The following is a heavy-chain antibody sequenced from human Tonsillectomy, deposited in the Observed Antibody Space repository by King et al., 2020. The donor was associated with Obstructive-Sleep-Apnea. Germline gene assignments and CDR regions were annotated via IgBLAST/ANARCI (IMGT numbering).Heavy chain of an antibody. CDR3: AREYSSSRYFDY. V-gene: IGHV3-74*01. CDR1: GFTFSSYW. J-gene: IGHJ4*02. Sequence: VQLVESGGGLVQPGGSLRLSCAASGFTFSSYWMHWVRQVPGKGLVWVSRSNSDGSSTHYADSVRGRFTISRDNSKNTLYLQMNSLRAEDMAVYYCAREYSSSRYFDYWGQGTLVIVSS. D-gene: IGHD6-6*01. CDR2: SNSDGSST.